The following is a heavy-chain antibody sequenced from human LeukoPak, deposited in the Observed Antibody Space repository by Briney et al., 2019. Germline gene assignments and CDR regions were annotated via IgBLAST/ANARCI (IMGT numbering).Heavy chain of an antibody. CDR1: GYIFNSYG. D-gene: IGHD3-22*01. J-gene: IGHJ4*02. CDR2: ISAYNSNT. V-gene: IGHV1-18*01. Sequence: ASVKVSCKASGYIFNSYGIIWVRQAPGQGLEWMGWISAYNSNTNYAQKFQGRVTMTTDTSTSTAYMELRSLRSDDTAVYYCARATNPYDSSGYGDYWGQGTLVTVSS. CDR3: ARATNPYDSSGYGDY.